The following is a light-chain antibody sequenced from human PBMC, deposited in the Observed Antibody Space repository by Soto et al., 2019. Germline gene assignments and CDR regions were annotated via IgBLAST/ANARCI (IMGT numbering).Light chain of an antibody. V-gene: IGKV3-20*01. J-gene: IGKJ5*01. CDR3: QQYGSSRIT. CDR2: GAS. CDR1: QSVSSSY. Sequence: EFVLTQSPGILSLSPGERATLSCRASQSVSSSYLAWYQQKPGQAPRLLIYGASSRATGTPDRFSGSGSGTDFTLTISRLEPEDFAVYYCQQYGSSRITFGQGTRLEI.